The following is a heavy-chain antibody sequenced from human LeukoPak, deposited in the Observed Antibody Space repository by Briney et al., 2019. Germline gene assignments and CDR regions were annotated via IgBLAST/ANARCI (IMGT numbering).Heavy chain of an antibody. D-gene: IGHD3-9*01. CDR3: ARGRYYDILTGYYYYYYYMDV. J-gene: IGHJ6*03. CDR2: MNPNSGNT. CDR1: GYTFTSYD. V-gene: IGHV1-8*01. Sequence: ASVKVSCKASGYTFTSYDINWVRQATGQGLEWMGWMNPNSGNTGYAQKFQGRVTMTRNTSISTAYMELSSLRSEDTAVYYCARGRYYDILTGYYYYYYYMDVWGKGTTVTISS.